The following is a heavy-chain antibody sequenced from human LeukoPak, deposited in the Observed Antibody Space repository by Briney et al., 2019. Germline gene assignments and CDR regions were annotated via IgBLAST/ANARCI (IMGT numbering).Heavy chain of an antibody. CDR1: GYSFTSYW. D-gene: IGHD3-10*01. CDR3: ARQKAVRGVIPPLPPNWFDP. Sequence: GESLKISCKGSGYSFTSYWIGWVRQMPGKGLEWMGIIYPGDSDTRYSPSFQGQVTISADKSISTAYLQWSSLKASDTVMYYCARQKAVRGVIPPLPPNWFDPWGQGTLVTVSS. CDR2: IYPGDSDT. V-gene: IGHV5-51*01. J-gene: IGHJ5*02.